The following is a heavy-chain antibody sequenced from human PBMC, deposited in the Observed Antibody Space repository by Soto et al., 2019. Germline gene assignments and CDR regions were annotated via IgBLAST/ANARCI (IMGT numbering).Heavy chain of an antibody. V-gene: IGHV3-21*01. CDR1: GFTFSTYS. Sequence: GGSLRLSCAASGFTFSTYSMNWVRQAPGKGLEWVSSISSSSNYIYYADSMKGRFTISRDNAKNSLYLQMNSLRAEDTAVYYCAKTLPYTTGPFAYWGQGTLVPVSS. CDR3: AKTLPYTTGPFAY. CDR2: ISSSSNYI. D-gene: IGHD6-19*01. J-gene: IGHJ4*02.